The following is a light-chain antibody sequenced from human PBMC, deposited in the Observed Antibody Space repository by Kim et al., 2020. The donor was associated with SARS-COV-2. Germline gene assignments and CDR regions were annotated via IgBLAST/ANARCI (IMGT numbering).Light chain of an antibody. Sequence: DIQMTQSPPTLSASVGDRVTITCRASQSISSWLAWYRQRPGKAPSLLIYDASSLQTGVPSRFSGSGSGTDFTLTISSLQPYDFATYYCQQYSSYPLTIGGGTKVDIK. CDR1: QSISSW. CDR3: QQYSSYPLT. V-gene: IGKV1-5*01. CDR2: DAS. J-gene: IGKJ4*01.